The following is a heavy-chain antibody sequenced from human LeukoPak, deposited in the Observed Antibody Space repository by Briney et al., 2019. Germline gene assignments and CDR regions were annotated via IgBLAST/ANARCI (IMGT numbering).Heavy chain of an antibody. J-gene: IGHJ4*02. CDR2: IYYSGST. CDR1: GGSITIYY. V-gene: IGHV4-59*01. D-gene: IGHD6-13*01. CDR3: ARGNIAAARRYIDY. Sequence: SETLSLTRTVSGGSITIYYWSWIRHPPGRGLEWIVYIYYSGSTNYNPSLKSRVTISVDTSKNQFYLKLSSVTAADTAVYYCARGNIAAARRYIDYWGQGTLVTVSS.